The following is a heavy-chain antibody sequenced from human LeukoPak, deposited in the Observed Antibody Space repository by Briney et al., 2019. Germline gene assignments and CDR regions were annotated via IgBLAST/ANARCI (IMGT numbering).Heavy chain of an antibody. CDR1: GFTFSSYG. D-gene: IGHD3-22*01. CDR3: ARGAEVVITTGDGMDV. Sequence: PGGSLRLSCAASGFTFSSYGMHWVRQAPGKGLEWGAVIWYDGSNKYYADSVKGRFTISRDNSKNTLYLQMNSLRAEDTAVYYCARGAEVVITTGDGMDVWGQGTTVTVSS. J-gene: IGHJ6*02. CDR2: IWYDGSNK. V-gene: IGHV3-33*01.